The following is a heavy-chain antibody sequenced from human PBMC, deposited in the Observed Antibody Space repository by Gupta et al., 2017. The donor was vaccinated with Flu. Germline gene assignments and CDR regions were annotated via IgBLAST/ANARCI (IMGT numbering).Heavy chain of an antibody. J-gene: IGHJ4*02. V-gene: IGHV1-2*02. Sequence: QAPGQGLEWMGGINPNTGDTNYAQKCQGRVTMTRDTSISTAYMELSRLESDDTAVYYCARDKRGGSGWFVFDYWGQGTLVSVSS. D-gene: IGHD6-19*01. CDR2: INPNTGDT. CDR3: ARDKRGGSGWFVFDY.